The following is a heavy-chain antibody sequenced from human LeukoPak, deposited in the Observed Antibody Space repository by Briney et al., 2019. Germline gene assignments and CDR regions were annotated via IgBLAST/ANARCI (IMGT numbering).Heavy chain of an antibody. CDR1: GFTFSSYG. V-gene: IGHV3-23*01. CDR2: ISCSGGST. D-gene: IGHD6-19*01. J-gene: IGHJ4*02. CDR3: AKEALPGIAVAGRVY. Sequence: GGTLRLSCAASGFTFSSYGMSWVRQAPGKGLEWVSAISCSGGSTYYADSVKGRFTISRDNSKDTLYLQMNSMRTEDTAVYYCAKEALPGIAVAGRVYWGQGTLVTVSS.